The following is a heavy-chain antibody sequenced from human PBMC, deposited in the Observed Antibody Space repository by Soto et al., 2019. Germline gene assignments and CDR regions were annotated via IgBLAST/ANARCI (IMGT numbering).Heavy chain of an antibody. J-gene: IGHJ4*02. V-gene: IGHV3-23*01. CDR2: ITAGGGST. CDR3: AKGDYGDFFVYYFDY. D-gene: IGHD4-17*01. CDR1: GFTFSGYA. Sequence: PGGSLRLSCAASGFTFSGYAVSWVRQAPGKGLEWVSTITAGGGSTFYAGSVKGRFTISRDNSKNTLSLQMNSLRAEDTAIYFCAKGDYGDFFVYYFDYWGQGTLVTVSS.